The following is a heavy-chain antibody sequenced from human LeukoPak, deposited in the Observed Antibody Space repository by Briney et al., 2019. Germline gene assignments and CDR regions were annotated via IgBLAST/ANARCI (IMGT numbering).Heavy chain of an antibody. V-gene: IGHV3-23*01. D-gene: IGHD4-17*01. CDR2: ISGSGGST. CDR1: GFTFSSYA. CDR3: AEAPRNYGDYEDYFDY. J-gene: IGHJ4*02. Sequence: GGSLRLSCAASGFTFSSYAMSWVRQAPGKGLEWVSAISGSGGSTYYADSVKGRFTISRDNSKNTLYLQVNSLRAEDTAVYYCAEAPRNYGDYEDYFDYWGQGTLVTVSS.